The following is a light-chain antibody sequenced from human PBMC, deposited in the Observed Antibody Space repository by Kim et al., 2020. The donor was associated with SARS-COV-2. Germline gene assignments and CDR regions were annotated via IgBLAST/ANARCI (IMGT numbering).Light chain of an antibody. V-gene: IGKV1-9*01. CDR3: QQFNSYPRT. J-gene: IGKJ4*01. CDR2: GAS. CDR1: RGISSY. Sequence: SSLGKRVAITCLDSRGISSYLAWCQQKPGKAPNLLSYGASTLQSGVPSRFSGSGSGTEFTLTISSLQPEDFATYYCQQFNSYPRTFGGGTKVDIK.